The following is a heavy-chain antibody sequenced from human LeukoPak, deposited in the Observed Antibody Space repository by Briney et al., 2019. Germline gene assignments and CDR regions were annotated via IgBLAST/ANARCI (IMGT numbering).Heavy chain of an antibody. V-gene: IGHV4-4*02. CDR3: ARHEGFSQKD. J-gene: IGHJ4*02. CDR2: IHESGST. CDR1: GVSMSSNNW. Sequence: PSGTLSLNRAVSGVSMSSNNWWSWVRQPPGKGLEWIGEIHESGSTNYNPSLKSRVTISVDKSKDQFSLKLSSVTAADTAVYYCARHEGFSQKDWGQGTQVTVS.